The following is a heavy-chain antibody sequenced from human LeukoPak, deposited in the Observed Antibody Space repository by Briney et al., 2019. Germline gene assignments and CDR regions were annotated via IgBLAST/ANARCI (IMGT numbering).Heavy chain of an antibody. J-gene: IGHJ4*02. CDR1: GGSFSGYY. D-gene: IGHD2-15*01. V-gene: IGHV4-34*01. Sequence: KASETLSLTCAVYGGSFSGYYWSWIRQPPGKGLEWIGEINHSGSTNYNPSPKSRVTISVDTSKNQFSLKLSSVTAADTAVHYCARGGTGYCSGGSCYWLFDYWGQGTLVTVSS. CDR2: INHSGST. CDR3: ARGGTGYCSGGSCYWLFDY.